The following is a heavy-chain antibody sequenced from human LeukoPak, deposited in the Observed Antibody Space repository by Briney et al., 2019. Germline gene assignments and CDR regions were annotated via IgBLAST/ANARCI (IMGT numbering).Heavy chain of an antibody. D-gene: IGHD3-9*01. CDR3: ARVYTIFRIYYYYYMDV. CDR2: IYYSGTT. J-gene: IGHJ6*03. CDR1: GGSVSHYY. Sequence: PSETLSLTCTVSGGSVSHYYWNWIRQPPGKGLEWLGYIYYSGTTNYNPSLKSRLTIAVDTSKNQFSLKLSSVTAADTAVYYCARVYTIFRIYYYYYMDVWGKGTTVTVSS. V-gene: IGHV4-59*02.